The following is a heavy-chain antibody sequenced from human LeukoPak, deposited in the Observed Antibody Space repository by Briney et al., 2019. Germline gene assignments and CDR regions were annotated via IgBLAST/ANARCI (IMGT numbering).Heavy chain of an antibody. V-gene: IGHV3-30*04. Sequence: GGSLRLSCAASGFTFSNYALHWVRQAPGKGLEWVAVISYDDTNKYYVDSVKGRFTIYRDNAKNSLFLQMNSLRAEDTAVYYCARDRGDGYNYRSPFDYWGQGTQVTVSS. D-gene: IGHD5-24*01. CDR3: ARDRGDGYNYRSPFDY. J-gene: IGHJ4*02. CDR2: ISYDDTNK. CDR1: GFTFSNYA.